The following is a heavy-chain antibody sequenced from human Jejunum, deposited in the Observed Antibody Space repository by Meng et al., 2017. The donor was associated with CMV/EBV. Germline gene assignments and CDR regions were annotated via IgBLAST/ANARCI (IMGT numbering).Heavy chain of an antibody. D-gene: IGHD2-2*01. V-gene: IGHV3-74*01. Sequence: CAASGFSFRSYWMHWVRQAPGKGLVWVSSINSDGTSTTYADSVKGRFSVSRDNAKDTLYLQMNSLRAEDTAVYYCARGGVIAAASSDSWGQGTLVTVSS. CDR3: ARGGVIAAASSDS. CDR1: GFSFRSYW. J-gene: IGHJ5*01. CDR2: INSDGTST.